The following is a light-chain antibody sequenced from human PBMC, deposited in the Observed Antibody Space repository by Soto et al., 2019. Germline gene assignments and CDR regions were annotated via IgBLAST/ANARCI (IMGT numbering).Light chain of an antibody. V-gene: IGKV3D-15*02. CDR2: GAS. J-gene: IGKJ3*01. CDR1: QSVSSN. Sequence: IGMMQLAATRCRCPVERATLSFSPIQSVSSNLAWYQQKPGQAPRLLIYGASTRATGIPARFSGSGSGTDFTLTISRLEPEDFAVYYCQQYGRSPGLCTFGPGTKVDIK. CDR3: QQYGRSPGLCT.